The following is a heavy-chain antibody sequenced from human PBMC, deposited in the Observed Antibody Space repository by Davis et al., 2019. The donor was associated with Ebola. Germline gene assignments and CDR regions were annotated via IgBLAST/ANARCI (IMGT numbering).Heavy chain of an antibody. D-gene: IGHD1-1*01. CDR2: ISASGDRT. J-gene: IGHJ6*02. Sequence: GESLKISCAASGFTFYNYAITWLRQAPGKGLEWVSSISASGDRTYYADSVKGRFTISRDNSKNTLYLQMNSLRAEDTAVYYCARHFISTYYYYGMNVWGQGTTVTVSS. CDR1: GFTFYNYA. V-gene: IGHV3-23*01. CDR3: ARHFISTYYYYGMNV.